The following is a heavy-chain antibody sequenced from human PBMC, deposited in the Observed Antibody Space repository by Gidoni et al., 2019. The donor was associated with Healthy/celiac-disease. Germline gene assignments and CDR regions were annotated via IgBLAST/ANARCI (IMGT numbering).Heavy chain of an antibody. J-gene: IGHJ6*02. CDR2: IYYSGST. CDR1: GGSISSSSYY. D-gene: IGHD3-3*01. CDR3: ARHYDFWSGYYTPYYYYGMDV. Sequence: QLQLQESGPGLVKPSETLSLTCTVSGGSISSSSYYWGWIRQPPGKGREWIGSIYYSGSTYYNPSLKSRVTISVDTSKNQFSLKLSSVTAADTAVYYCARHYDFWSGYYTPYYYYGMDVWGQGTTVTVSS. V-gene: IGHV4-39*01.